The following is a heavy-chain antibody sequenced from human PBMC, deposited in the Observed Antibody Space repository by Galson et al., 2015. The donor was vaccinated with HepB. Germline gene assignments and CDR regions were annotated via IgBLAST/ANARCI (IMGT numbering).Heavy chain of an antibody. CDR1: GITFSNAW. D-gene: IGHD3-16*02. CDR2: IKSKTDGGTT. CDR3: TTDSRVIYSFDY. J-gene: IGHJ4*02. V-gene: IGHV3-15*01. Sequence: SLRLSCAASGITFSNAWMSWVRQAPGKGLEWVGRIKSKTDGGTTDYAAPVKGRFTISRDDSKNTLNLQVNSLKTEDTAVYYCTTDSRVIYSFDYWGQGTLVTVSS.